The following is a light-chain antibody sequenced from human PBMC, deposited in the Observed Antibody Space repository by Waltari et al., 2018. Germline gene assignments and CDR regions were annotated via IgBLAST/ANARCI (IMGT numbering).Light chain of an antibody. V-gene: IGLV2-14*03. CDR3: TSYTTGSTLVV. CDR1: SSDVGAFNF. J-gene: IGLJ3*02. CDR2: DVV. Sequence: QSALTQPASVSGSPGQSITITCTGTSSDVGAFNFVSWYQEHPGKAPKLLIYDVVKRPSGVSIRFSGSKSGNTASLTISGLQAEDEADYYCTSYTTGSTLVVFGGGTKLTVL.